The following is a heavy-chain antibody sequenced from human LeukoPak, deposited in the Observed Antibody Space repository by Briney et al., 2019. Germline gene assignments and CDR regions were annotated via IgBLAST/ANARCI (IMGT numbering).Heavy chain of an antibody. CDR1: GFTFSSYA. D-gene: IGHD3-3*01. CDR2: ISGSGGST. V-gene: IGHV3-23*01. CDR3: AKDQRYDFWSGQNAFDI. J-gene: IGHJ3*02. Sequence: GGSLRLSCAASGFTFSSYAVSWVRQAPGKGLEWVSAISGSGGSTYYADSVKGRFTISRDNSKNTLYLQMNSLRAEDTAVYYCAKDQRYDFWSGQNAFDIWGQGTMVTVSS.